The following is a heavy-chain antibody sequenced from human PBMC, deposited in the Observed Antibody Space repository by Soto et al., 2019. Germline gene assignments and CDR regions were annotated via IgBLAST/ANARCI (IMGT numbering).Heavy chain of an antibody. CDR1: GFTFSQFG. Sequence: QVHLVESGGGVVQPGMSLRLSCAASGFTFSQFGIHWVRQAPGQGLQWVALISSDGNDAFSADSVKGRFSVSRDNSRNTAFLQMDSLTPEDTAMYYCSRHWAPCNDDSCYYDEFDYWGQGTPVIVSS. J-gene: IGHJ4*02. D-gene: IGHD1-26*01. V-gene: IGHV3-30*03. CDR2: ISSDGNDA. CDR3: SRHWAPCNDDSCYYDEFDY.